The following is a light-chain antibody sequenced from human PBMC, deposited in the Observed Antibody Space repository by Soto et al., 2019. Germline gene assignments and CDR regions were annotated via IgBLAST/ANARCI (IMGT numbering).Light chain of an antibody. J-gene: IGLJ2*01. V-gene: IGLV1-47*01. CDR2: RNN. CDR3: AAWDDSLSGPGV. CDR1: SSNIGSNY. Sequence: QSVLTQPPSASRTPGQRVTISCSGSSSNIGSNYVYWYQQLPGTAPKLLIYRNNQRPSGVPDRFSGSKSGTSASLAISGLRSEDEADYYCAAWDDSLSGPGVFGGGTKVTVL.